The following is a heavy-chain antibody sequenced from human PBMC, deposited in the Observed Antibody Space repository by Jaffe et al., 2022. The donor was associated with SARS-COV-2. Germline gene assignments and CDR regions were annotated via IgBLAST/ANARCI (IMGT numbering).Heavy chain of an antibody. CDR2: IYTSGST. V-gene: IGHV4-61*02. CDR1: GGSISSGSYY. CDR3: ARSLVPVNCGGDCYNQTNWFDP. Sequence: QVQLQESGPGLVKPSQTLSLTCTVSGGSISSGSYYWSWIRQPAGKGLEWIGRIYTSGSTNYNPSLKSRVTISVDTSKNQFSLKLSSVTAADTAVYYCARSLVPVNCGGDCYNQTNWFDPWGQGTLVTVSS. D-gene: IGHD2-21*02. J-gene: IGHJ5*02.